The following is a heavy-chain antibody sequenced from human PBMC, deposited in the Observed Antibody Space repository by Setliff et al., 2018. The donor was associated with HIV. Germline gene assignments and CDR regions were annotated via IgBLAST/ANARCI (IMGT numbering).Heavy chain of an antibody. CDR3: ARPVSKYFYGMDV. CDR1: GGSIGGYH. J-gene: IGHJ6*02. CDR2: VSYSGST. Sequence: PSETLSLTCTVSGGSIGGYHWSWVRQPPGRGLEWIGYVSYSGSTSYNPSLDSRVTMSVDSSRDQFSLKLSSVTAADTAVYYCARPVSKYFYGMDVWGLGTTVTVSS. V-gene: IGHV4-59*01.